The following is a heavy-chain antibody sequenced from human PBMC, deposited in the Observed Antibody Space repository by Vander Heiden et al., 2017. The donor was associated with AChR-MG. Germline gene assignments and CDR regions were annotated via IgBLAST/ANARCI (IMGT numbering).Heavy chain of an antibody. V-gene: IGHV4-39*01. CDR3: ARHGGRDPKSFFSDI. D-gene: IGHD3-16*01. CDR2: MYYSGST. Sequence: QLQLQESGPGLVKPSETLSLTCTVSGGSFSSSSYYWGWIRQPPGKGLEWIGSMYYSGSTYYNPSLKSRVTISVDTSKNQFSLKLSSVTAADTAVYYCARHGGRDPKSFFSDIWGQGTMVTVSS. J-gene: IGHJ3*02. CDR1: GGSFSSSSYY.